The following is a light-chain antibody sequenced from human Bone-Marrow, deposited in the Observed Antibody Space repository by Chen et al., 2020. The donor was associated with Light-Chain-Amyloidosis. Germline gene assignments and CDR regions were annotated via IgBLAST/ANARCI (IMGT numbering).Light chain of an antibody. V-gene: IGLV2-14*01. CDR2: EVT. CDR3: SSYTITNTLV. Sequence: QSALTKPASVSGSPGQSITISCTGTSSDVGGDNHVSWYQQHPDKAPKLMIYEVTNRPSWVPDRFSGSKSDNTVSLTISGLQTEDEADYFCSSYTITNTLVFGSGTRVTVL. J-gene: IGLJ1*01. CDR1: SSDVGGDNH.